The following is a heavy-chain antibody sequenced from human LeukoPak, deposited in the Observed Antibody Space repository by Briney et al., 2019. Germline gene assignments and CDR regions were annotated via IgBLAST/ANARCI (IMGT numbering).Heavy chain of an antibody. CDR2: IRGRSDTT. J-gene: IGHJ4*02. D-gene: IGHD1-1*01. V-gene: IGHV3-48*01. CDR1: GFTFTMFS. CDR3: AKVEGASKASVY. Sequence: PGGSLRLSCAASGFTFTMFSMNWLRQAPGKGLEWIAFIRGRSDTTYYADSVQGRFTISRDNSKNTLYLQMYSLRAEDTAVYYCAKVEGASKASVYWGQGALVTVSS.